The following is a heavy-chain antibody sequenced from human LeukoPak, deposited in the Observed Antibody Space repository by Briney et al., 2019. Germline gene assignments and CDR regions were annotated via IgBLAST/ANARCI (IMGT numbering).Heavy chain of an antibody. V-gene: IGHV3-30*03. D-gene: IGHD3-10*01. J-gene: IGHJ4*02. Sequence: PGRSLRLSCAASGFTFSSYGMHWVRQAPGKGLEWVAVISYDGSNKYYADSVKGRFTISRDNSKNTLYLQTNSLRAEDTAVYYCARGLRYLDCWGQGTLVTVSS. CDR3: ARGLRYLDC. CDR2: ISYDGSNK. CDR1: GFTFSSYG.